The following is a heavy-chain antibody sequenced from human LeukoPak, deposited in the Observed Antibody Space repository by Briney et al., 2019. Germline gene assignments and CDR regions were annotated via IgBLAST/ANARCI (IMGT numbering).Heavy chain of an antibody. J-gene: IGHJ6*03. CDR3: ARTLRSRTTAHYYMDV. CDR1: GFSLTTSGVG. V-gene: IGHV2-5*02. D-gene: IGHD2/OR15-2a*01. Sequence: SGPTLVNPTQTLTLTCTFSGFSLTTSGVGVGWIRQPPGKALEWLALIYSDDDRRYSPSLKSRLTISRDTSKNQVVLIMTNMDPVDTATYYCARTLRSRTTAHYYMDVWGKGTTVTVSS. CDR2: IYSDDDR.